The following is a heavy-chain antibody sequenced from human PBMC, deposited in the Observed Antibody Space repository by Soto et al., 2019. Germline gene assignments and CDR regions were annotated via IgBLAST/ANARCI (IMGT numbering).Heavy chain of an antibody. CDR2: MYKSGGS. V-gene: IGHV4-59*12. D-gene: IGHD3-10*01. CDR3: ARRPRRFPYYYGMDV. CDR1: GDSISNYF. J-gene: IGHJ6*02. Sequence: PSETLSLTCTVSGDSISNYFWTWIRQPPGKGLEWIGNMYKSGGSNHNPSLRSRVTISADKSISTAYLQWSSLKASDTAMYYCARRPRRFPYYYGMDVWGQGTTVTVSS.